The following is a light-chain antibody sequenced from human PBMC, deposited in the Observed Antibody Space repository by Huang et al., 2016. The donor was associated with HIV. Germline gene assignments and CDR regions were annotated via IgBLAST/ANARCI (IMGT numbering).Light chain of an antibody. J-gene: IGKJ2*01. CDR1: QSVSTY. CDR2: DAS. Sequence: EIVLTQSPATLSLSPGERATLSCRASQSVSTYLAWYQQKPGQAPRLLSYDASNRATGSPARFSGSGSGTDFTLTINSLEPEDFAVYYCQQRSNSPYTFGQGTKLEIK. CDR3: QQRSNSPYT. V-gene: IGKV3-11*01.